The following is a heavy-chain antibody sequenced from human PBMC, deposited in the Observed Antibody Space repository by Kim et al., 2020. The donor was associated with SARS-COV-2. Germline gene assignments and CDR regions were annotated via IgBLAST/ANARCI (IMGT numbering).Heavy chain of an antibody. D-gene: IGHD1-1*01. J-gene: IGHJ4*02. V-gene: IGHV3-7*01. CDR1: GFSFNDYW. CDR2: INRDESEI. CDR3: ASANLWKRDY. Sequence: GGSLRLSCGASGFSFNDYWMMWVRQAPGQGLEWVASINRDESEIYYVDSVRGRFTISRDNAKKSLYLQMNSLRAEDTAVYYCASANLWKRDYWGQGTLVTVSS.